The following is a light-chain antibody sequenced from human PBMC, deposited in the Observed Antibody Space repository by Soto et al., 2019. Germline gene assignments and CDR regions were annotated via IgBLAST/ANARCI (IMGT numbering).Light chain of an antibody. Sequence: QSVLTQPASVSGSPGQSISISCSGTSRDIGAYNYVSWYLQHPGKAPKLMIYEVVNRPSGVSNRFSGSKSGNTASLTISGLQAEDEADYYCCSYADGSIYVFGTGPRSPS. V-gene: IGLV2-14*01. CDR3: CSYADGSIYV. J-gene: IGLJ1*01. CDR2: EVV. CDR1: SRDIGAYNY.